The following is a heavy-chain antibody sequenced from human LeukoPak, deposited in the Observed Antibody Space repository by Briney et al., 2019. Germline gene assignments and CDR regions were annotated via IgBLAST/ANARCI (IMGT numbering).Heavy chain of an antibody. Sequence: SETLSLTCAVYGGSFSGYYWSGFRQPPGKGLEWIGEINHSGSTNYNPSLKSRVTISVDTSKNQFSLKLSSVTAADTAVYYCARGRNSSDYGMDVWGQGTTVTVSS. V-gene: IGHV4-34*01. J-gene: IGHJ6*02. CDR3: ARGRNSSDYGMDV. CDR2: INHSGST. CDR1: GGSFSGYY. D-gene: IGHD6-25*01.